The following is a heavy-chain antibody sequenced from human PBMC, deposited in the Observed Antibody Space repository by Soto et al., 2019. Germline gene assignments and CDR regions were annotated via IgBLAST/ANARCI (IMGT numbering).Heavy chain of an antibody. D-gene: IGHD3-10*01. CDR3: ARSPGGPLTPRAY. J-gene: IGHJ1*01. V-gene: IGHV1-3*01. Sequence: ASVKVSCKASGYTFTSYAMHWVRQAPGQRLEWMGWINAGNGNTKYSQKFQGRVTITRDTSASTAYMELSSLRSEDTAVYYCARSPGGPLTPRAYWGQGTLVPVSS. CDR2: INAGNGNT. CDR1: GYTFTSYA.